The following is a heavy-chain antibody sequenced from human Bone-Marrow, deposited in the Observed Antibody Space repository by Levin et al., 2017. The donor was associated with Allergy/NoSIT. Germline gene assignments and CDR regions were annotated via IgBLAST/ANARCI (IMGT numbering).Heavy chain of an antibody. J-gene: IGHJ5*02. V-gene: IGHV4-59*11. CDR2: IYSNGRT. CDR3: AREILLPATIRSFDP. CDR1: GGSISDHY. Sequence: NSSETLSLTCTVSGGSISDHYWSWIRQPPGKGLEWIGYIYSNGRTDYNPSLKSRVTISVDTSKRHFSLKLTSLTAADTAVYYCAREILLPATIRSFDPWGQGTLVTVSS. D-gene: IGHD2-2*02.